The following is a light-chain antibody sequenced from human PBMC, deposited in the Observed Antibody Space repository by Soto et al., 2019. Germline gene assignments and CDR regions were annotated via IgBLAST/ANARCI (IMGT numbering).Light chain of an antibody. V-gene: IGKV3-11*01. Sequence: EVLVTRSRVTLSLCPGEIATLSFRASQSFRGLLAWYQQKPGQAPRLLIYDAYNRATGIPPRFSGSGSGTDFTLTISSLEPEDSAVCYCQERDMWPITFGQGTRLEIK. CDR1: QSFRGL. CDR3: QERDMWPIT. J-gene: IGKJ5*01. CDR2: DAY.